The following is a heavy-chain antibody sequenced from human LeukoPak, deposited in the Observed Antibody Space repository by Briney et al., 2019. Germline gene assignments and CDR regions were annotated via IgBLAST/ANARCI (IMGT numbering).Heavy chain of an antibody. CDR1: GFTFSSYG. Sequence: GGSLRLSCAASGFTFSSYGMHWVRQAPGKGLEWVAVISYDGSNKYYADSVKGRFTISRDNSKNTLYLQMNSLRAEDTAVYYCAKDLIAVAGSPFDYWGQGTLVTVSS. D-gene: IGHD6-19*01. J-gene: IGHJ4*02. CDR2: ISYDGSNK. CDR3: AKDLIAVAGSPFDY. V-gene: IGHV3-30*18.